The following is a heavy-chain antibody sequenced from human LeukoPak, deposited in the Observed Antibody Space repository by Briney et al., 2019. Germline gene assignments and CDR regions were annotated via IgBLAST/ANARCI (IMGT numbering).Heavy chain of an antibody. J-gene: IGHJ4*02. Sequence: GGSLRLSCAVSGFTFSSYGMNWVRQAPGKGLEWLSYLSNTGNIHYAQSVKGRFTISRDNAKNSLYLQMDGLRAEDTAVYYCARRGDTPMIGDHWGQGILVTVAS. CDR1: GFTFSSYG. V-gene: IGHV3-48*01. CDR2: LSNTGNI. CDR3: ARRGDTPMIGDH. D-gene: IGHD5-18*01.